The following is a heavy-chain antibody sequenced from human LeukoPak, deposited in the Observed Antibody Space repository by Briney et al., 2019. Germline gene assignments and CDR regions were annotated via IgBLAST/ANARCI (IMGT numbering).Heavy chain of an antibody. V-gene: IGHV3-13*01. J-gene: IGHJ4*02. Sequence: GGSLRLSCTASGFTVGSNYMSWVRQAPGKGLEWVSAIGTAGDTYYPGSVKGRFTISRENAKNSLYLQMNSLRAEDTAVYYCARDYGMGHFDYWGQGTLVTVSS. CDR2: IGTAGDT. CDR3: ARDYGMGHFDY. CDR1: GFTVGSNY. D-gene: IGHD1-14*01.